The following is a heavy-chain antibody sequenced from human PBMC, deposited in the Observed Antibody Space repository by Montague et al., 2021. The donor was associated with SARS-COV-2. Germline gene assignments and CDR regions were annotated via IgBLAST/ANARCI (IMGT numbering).Heavy chain of an antibody. CDR3: AGDTRITMLVVVNRYGMDV. V-gene: IGHV4-39*07. D-gene: IGHD3-22*01. CDR2: IYYSGST. Sequence: SETLSLTCTVSGGAISSSSYYWGWIRQPPGKGLEWIGSIYYSGSTYYNPSLKSRVTISVDTSKNQFSLKQSSVTAADTAVYYCAGDTRITMLVVVNRYGMDVWGQGTTVTVSS. CDR1: GGAISSSSYY. J-gene: IGHJ6*02.